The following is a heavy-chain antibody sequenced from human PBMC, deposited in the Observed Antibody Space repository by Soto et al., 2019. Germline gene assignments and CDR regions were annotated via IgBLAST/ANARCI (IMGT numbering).Heavy chain of an antibody. CDR2: INPSGGST. CDR1: GYTFTSYY. D-gene: IGHD2-2*01. V-gene: IGHV1-46*01. CDR3: ARESNIVVVPAAGFDT. Sequence: ASVKVSCNASGYTFTSYYMHWVRQAPGQGLEWMGIINPSGGSTSYAQKFQGRVTMTRDTSTSTVYMELSSLRSEDTAVYYCARESNIVVVPAAGFDTWGQGTLVTVSS. J-gene: IGHJ5*02.